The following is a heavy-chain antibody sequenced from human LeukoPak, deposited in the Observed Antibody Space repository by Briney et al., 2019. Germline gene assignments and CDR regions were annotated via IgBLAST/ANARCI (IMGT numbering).Heavy chain of an antibody. Sequence: GGSLRLACAASGFTFDDYAVHWVRQAPGKGLDWVSLISADGGSTYYADSVKGRFTISRDNSKNSLYLQMNSLRIEDTALYFCAKDVYYYGSGNYYDFYYYGMDVWGQGTTVTVSS. V-gene: IGHV3-43*02. CDR1: GFTFDDYA. CDR3: AKDVYYYGSGNYYDFYYYGMDV. D-gene: IGHD3-10*01. CDR2: ISADGGST. J-gene: IGHJ6*02.